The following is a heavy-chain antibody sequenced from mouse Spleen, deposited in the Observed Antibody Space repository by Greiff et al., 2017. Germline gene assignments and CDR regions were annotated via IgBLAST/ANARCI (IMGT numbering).Heavy chain of an antibody. D-gene: IGHD2-13*01. V-gene: IGHV1-39*01. CDR2: INPNYGTT. CDR1: GYSFTDYN. J-gene: IGHJ1*01. CDR3: AGGGDYGWYFDV. Sequence: VQLKQSGPELVKPGASVKISCKASGYSFTDYNMNWVKQSNGKSLEWIGVINPNYGTTSYNQKFKGKATLTVDQSSSTAYMQLNSLTSEDSAVYYCAGGGDYGWYFDVWGAGTTVTVSS.